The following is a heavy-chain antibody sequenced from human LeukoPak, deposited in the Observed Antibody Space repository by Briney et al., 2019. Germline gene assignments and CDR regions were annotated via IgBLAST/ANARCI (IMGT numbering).Heavy chain of an antibody. CDR3: VGGYCSSINCYETHFDY. CDR1: GYIITAYF. Sequence: ASVKASSKASGYIITAYFIHWVRQAPGQGLEWMGWINPNNGDTNYAQKFQGRVTMTSDTSITTAYMELSRLRSDDTAVYYCVGGYCSSINCYETHFDYWGQGTLVTVSS. D-gene: IGHD2-2*01. CDR2: INPNNGDT. J-gene: IGHJ4*02. V-gene: IGHV1-2*02.